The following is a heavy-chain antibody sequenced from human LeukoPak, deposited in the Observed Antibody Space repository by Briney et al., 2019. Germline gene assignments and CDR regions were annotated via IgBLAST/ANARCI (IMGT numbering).Heavy chain of an antibody. CDR1: GFTVSSNY. V-gene: IGHV3-53*01. Sequence: GGSLRLSCAASGFTVSSNYMSWVRQAPGKGLEWVSVIYSGGSTYYADSVKGRFTISRDNSKNTLYLQMNSLRAEDTAVYYCARAHTYYYDSSGYYWSYFDYWGQGTLVTVSS. D-gene: IGHD3-22*01. CDR3: ARAHTYYYDSSGYYWSYFDY. J-gene: IGHJ4*02. CDR2: IYSGGST.